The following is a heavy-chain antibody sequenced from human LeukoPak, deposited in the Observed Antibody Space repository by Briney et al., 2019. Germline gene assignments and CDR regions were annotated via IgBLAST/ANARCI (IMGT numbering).Heavy chain of an antibody. D-gene: IGHD3-3*01. CDR1: GFTFSSYW. CDR2: IKQDGSEK. J-gene: IGHJ4*02. CDR3: ARDDYDFWSGSTGY. Sequence: GGSLRLSCAASGFTFSSYWMSWVRQAPGKGLEWVANIKQDGSEKYYVDSVKGRFTISRDNAKNSLYLQMNSLRAEDTAVYYCARDDYDFWSGSTGYWGQGTLVTVSS. V-gene: IGHV3-7*01.